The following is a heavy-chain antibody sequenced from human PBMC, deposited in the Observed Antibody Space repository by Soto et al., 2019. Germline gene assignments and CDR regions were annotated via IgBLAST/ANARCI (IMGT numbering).Heavy chain of an antibody. CDR1: GFTFSSYA. CDR3: AKDSYGSGSYYSDY. D-gene: IGHD3-10*01. V-gene: IGHV3-23*01. J-gene: IGHJ4*02. CDR2: ISGSGGST. Sequence: EVQLLESGGGLVQPGGSLRLSCAASGFTFSSYAMSWVRQAPGKGLEWVSAISGSGGSTYYADSVKGRFTISRDNSKNTLYLQMNSLIAEDTAVYYCAKDSYGSGSYYSDYWGQGTLVTVSS.